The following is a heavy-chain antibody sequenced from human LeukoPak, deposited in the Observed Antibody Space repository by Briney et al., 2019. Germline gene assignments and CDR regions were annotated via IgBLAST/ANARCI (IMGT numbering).Heavy chain of an antibody. CDR3: ARDPRGTYDY. V-gene: IGHV1-2*02. Sequence: ASLKVSFTASGYSFTAAYNIHWLRQAPGQGPEFMGWINPNSGDTRYAQKFQGRVTVTRDTVISTAYMELNSLTSDDTAVYYCARDPRGTYDYWGQGTLVTVSS. D-gene: IGHD5-12*01. CDR2: INPNSGDT. CDR1: GYSFTAAYN. J-gene: IGHJ4*02.